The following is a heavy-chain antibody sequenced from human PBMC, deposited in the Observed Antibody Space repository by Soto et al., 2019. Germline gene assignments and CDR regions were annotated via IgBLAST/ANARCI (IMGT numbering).Heavy chain of an antibody. CDR3: AEGGSYHDY. D-gene: IGHD1-26*01. Sequence: PGGSLRLSCAASGLIFSSYWMTWVRQAPGKGLEWVANIKHDGSGKYYVDSVKGRFTISRDNAKNSVYLQMNSLRAEDTAAYYCAEGGSYHDYWGQGTLVTVSS. V-gene: IGHV3-7*05. CDR1: GLIFSSYW. CDR2: IKHDGSGK. J-gene: IGHJ4*02.